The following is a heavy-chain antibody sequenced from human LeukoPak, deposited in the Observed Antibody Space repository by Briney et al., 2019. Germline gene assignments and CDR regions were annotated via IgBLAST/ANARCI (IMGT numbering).Heavy chain of an antibody. J-gene: IGHJ3*02. CDR1: GGTFSSYA. CDR3: ARDDYGDSDAFDI. Sequence: ASVKVSCKASGGTFSSYAISWVRQAPGQGLEWMGWISAYNGNTNYAQKLQGRVTMTTDTSTSTAYMELRSLRSDDTAVYYCARDDYGDSDAFDIWGQGTMVTVSS. D-gene: IGHD4-17*01. CDR2: ISAYNGNT. V-gene: IGHV1-18*01.